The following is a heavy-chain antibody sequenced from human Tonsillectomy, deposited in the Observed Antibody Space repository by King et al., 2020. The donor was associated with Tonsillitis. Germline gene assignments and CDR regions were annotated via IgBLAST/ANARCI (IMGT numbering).Heavy chain of an antibody. CDR1: GFTFISYV. J-gene: IGHJ3*02. CDR3: AKERAVHDFDVFDI. CDR2: ISGTGSST. V-gene: IGHV3-23*04. Sequence: VQLVESGGGLVQPGGSLRLSCAASGFTFISYVVSWVRQAPGKGLEWVSAISGTGSSTYYADSVKGRFTISRDNSKNTLYLQMNSLRADDTAVYYCAKERAVHDFDVFDIWGQGTMVTVSS. D-gene: IGHD2-21*02.